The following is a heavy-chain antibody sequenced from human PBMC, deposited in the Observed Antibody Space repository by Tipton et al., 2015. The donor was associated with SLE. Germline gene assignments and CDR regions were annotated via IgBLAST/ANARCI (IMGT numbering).Heavy chain of an antibody. D-gene: IGHD1-1*01. J-gene: IGHJ4*02. V-gene: IGHV4-4*07. CDR1: GYTFTGYY. CDR3: ARGYGPVVS. CDR2: IYTSGST. Sequence: SGPEVKKPGASVKVSCKASGYTFTGYYMHWVRQAPGQGLEWIGRIYTSGSTNYNPSLKSRVTISVDTSKNQFSLKLSSVTAADTAVYYCARGYGPVVSWGQGALVTVSS.